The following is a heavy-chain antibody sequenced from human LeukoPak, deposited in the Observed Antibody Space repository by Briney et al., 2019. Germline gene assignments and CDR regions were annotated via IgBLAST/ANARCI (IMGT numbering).Heavy chain of an antibody. J-gene: IGHJ4*02. CDR2: ISGSGGST. Sequence: PGGSLRPSCAASGFTFSSYAMSWVRQAPGKGLEWVSAISGSGGSTYYADSVKGRFTISRDNSKNTLYLQMNSLRAEDTAVYYCAKDRKGDYYDSSGYINPLDYWGQGTLATVSS. V-gene: IGHV3-23*01. CDR3: AKDRKGDYYDSSGYINPLDY. CDR1: GFTFSSYA. D-gene: IGHD3-22*01.